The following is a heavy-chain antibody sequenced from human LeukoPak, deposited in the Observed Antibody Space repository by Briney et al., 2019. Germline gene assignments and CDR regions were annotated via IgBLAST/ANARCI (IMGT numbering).Heavy chain of an antibody. CDR3: ARGGGDLLDAFDI. CDR2: IYYSGST. D-gene: IGHD3-16*01. Sequence: SETLSLNCTVSGGSMSSSSYYWGWIRQPPGKGLEWIGSIYYSGSTYYNPSGKSRVTISVHTSTNQFSLKLSSVTAAATAVYYCARGGGDLLDAFDIWGQGTMVTVSS. J-gene: IGHJ3*02. V-gene: IGHV4-39*07. CDR1: GGSMSSSSYY.